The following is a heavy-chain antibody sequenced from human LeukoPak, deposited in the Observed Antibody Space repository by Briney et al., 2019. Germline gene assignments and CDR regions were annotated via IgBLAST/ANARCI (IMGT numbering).Heavy chain of an antibody. D-gene: IGHD3-22*01. Sequence: GRSLRLSCAASGFTFDDYAMHWVRQAPGKGLEWVSGISWNSGSIGYADSVKGRFTISRDNAKNSLYLQMNSLRAEDTAVYYCANLDYYDSSGYFNWFDPWGQGTLVTVSS. V-gene: IGHV3-9*01. CDR2: ISWNSGSI. CDR3: ANLDYYDSSGYFNWFDP. J-gene: IGHJ5*02. CDR1: GFTFDDYA.